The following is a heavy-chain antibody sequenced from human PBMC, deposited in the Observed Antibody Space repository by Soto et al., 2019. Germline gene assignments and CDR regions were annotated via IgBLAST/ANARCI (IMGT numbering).Heavy chain of an antibody. Sequence: GGSLRLSCAASGFTFSNYAMTWVRQGPGKGLEWVSGISGSGGRSYYADSVKGRFTISRDNCKSSLYLQMNSLRTEDTALYYCAKDGLGYGMDVWGQGTTVTVSS. CDR1: GFTFSNYA. J-gene: IGHJ6*02. CDR3: AKDGLGYGMDV. CDR2: ISGSGGRS. V-gene: IGHV3-23*01.